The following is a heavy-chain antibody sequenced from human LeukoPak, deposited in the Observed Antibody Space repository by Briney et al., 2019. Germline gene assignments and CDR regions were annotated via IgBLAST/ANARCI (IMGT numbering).Heavy chain of an antibody. V-gene: IGHV3-74*01. Sequence: PGRSLRLSCAASGFTFSSYWMCWVRQAPGKGLVWVSRINSDGSSTTYADSVKGRFTISRDNAKNTLYLQMGSLRAEDTAAYYCARESSGPLDYWGQGTLVTVSS. CDR2: INSDGSST. CDR1: GFTFSSYW. J-gene: IGHJ4*02. D-gene: IGHD3-10*01. CDR3: ARESSGPLDY.